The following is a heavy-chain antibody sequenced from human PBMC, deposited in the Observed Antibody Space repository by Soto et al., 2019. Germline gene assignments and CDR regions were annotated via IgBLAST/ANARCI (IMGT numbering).Heavy chain of an antibody. CDR2: FDPEDGET. J-gene: IGHJ4*02. Sequence: ASVKVSCKVSGYTLTELSMHWVRQAPGKGLEWMGGFDPEDGETIYAQKFQGRVTMTEDTSTDTAYMELSSLRSEDTAVYYCATDLYDSSGYKTPSFDYWGQGTLVTVSS. D-gene: IGHD3-22*01. CDR1: GYTLTELS. V-gene: IGHV1-24*01. CDR3: ATDLYDSSGYKTPSFDY.